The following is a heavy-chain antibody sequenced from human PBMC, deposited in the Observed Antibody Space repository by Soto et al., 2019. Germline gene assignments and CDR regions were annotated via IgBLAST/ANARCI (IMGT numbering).Heavy chain of an antibody. J-gene: IGHJ3*02. D-gene: IGHD3-3*01. V-gene: IGHV4-30-2*01. Sequence: SETLSLTCAVSCGSISSGGYSWSWIRQPPGKGLEWIGYIYHSGSTYYNPSLKSRVTISVDRSKNQFSLKLSSVTAADTAVYYCARALPGWSGYYDGAFDIWGQGTMVTVSS. CDR3: ARALPGWSGYYDGAFDI. CDR1: CGSISSGGYS. CDR2: IYHSGST.